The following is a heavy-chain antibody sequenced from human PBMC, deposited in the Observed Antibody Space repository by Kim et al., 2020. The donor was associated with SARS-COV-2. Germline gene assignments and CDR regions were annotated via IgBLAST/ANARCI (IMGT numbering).Heavy chain of an antibody. CDR3: ARDRERTNGITGTPTTFDY. Sequence: ASVKVSCKASGYTFTSYAMHWVRQAPGQRLEWMGWINAGNGNTKYSQKFQGRVTITRDTSASTAYMELSSLRSEDTAVYYCARDRERTNGITGTPTTFDYWGQGTLVTVSS. J-gene: IGHJ4*02. CDR2: INAGNGNT. CDR1: GYTFTSYA. V-gene: IGHV1-3*01. D-gene: IGHD1-20*01.